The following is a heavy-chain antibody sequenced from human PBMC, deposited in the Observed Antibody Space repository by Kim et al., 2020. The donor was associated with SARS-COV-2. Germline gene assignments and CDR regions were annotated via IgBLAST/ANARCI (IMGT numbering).Heavy chain of an antibody. Sequence: GGSLRLSCAASGFTFSSYAMHWVRQAPGKGLEWVAVISYDGSNKYYADSVKGRFTISRDNSKNTLYLQMNSLRAEDTAVYYCARDRALKAFDYWGQGTLVTVSS. CDR2: ISYDGSNK. V-gene: IGHV3-30*04. CDR3: ARDRALKAFDY. J-gene: IGHJ4*02. CDR1: GFTFSSYA.